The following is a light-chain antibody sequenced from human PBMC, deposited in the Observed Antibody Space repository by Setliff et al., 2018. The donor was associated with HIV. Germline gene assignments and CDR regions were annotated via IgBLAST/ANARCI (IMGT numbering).Light chain of an antibody. CDR2: EGS. CDR3: SSYASSNTLP. J-gene: IGLJ1*01. CDR1: SSDVGSFNL. Sequence: QSVLTQSASVSGSPGQSITISCTGTSSDVGSFNLVSWYQQHPGKAPKLMIYEGSKRPSGASNRFSGSKSGNTASLTISGLQAEDEADYYCSSYASSNTLPFGTGTKVTV. V-gene: IGLV2-14*02.